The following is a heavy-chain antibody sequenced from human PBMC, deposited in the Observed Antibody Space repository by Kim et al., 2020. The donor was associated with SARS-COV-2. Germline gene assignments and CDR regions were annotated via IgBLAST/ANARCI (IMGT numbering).Heavy chain of an antibody. D-gene: IGHD2-15*01. V-gene: IGHV3-11*06. Sequence: KGRFTIPRDNAKNSLYLQMNSLRAEDAAVYFCARLYCSGGSCYSGDAFDIWGQGTMVTVSS. J-gene: IGHJ3*02. CDR3: ARLYCSGGSCYSGDAFDI.